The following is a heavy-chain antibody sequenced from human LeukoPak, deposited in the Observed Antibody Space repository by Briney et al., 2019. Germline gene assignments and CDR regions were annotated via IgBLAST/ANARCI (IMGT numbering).Heavy chain of an antibody. V-gene: IGHV1-69*06. CDR1: GGTFSSYA. CDR3: AREEGYSYGYSAFDI. Sequence: SVKVSCKASGGTFSSYAISWVRQAPGQGLEWMGWIIPIFCTANDAQKFQGRVTITADKSTSTASMELSSLRSEDTAVYYCAREEGYSYGYSAFDIWGQGTMVTVSS. D-gene: IGHD5-18*01. CDR2: IIPIFCTA. J-gene: IGHJ3*02.